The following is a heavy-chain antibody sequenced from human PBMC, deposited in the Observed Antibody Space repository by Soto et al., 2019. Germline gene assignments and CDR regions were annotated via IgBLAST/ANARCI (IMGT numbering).Heavy chain of an antibody. D-gene: IGHD6-13*01. V-gene: IGHV1-69*05. J-gene: IGHJ4*02. Sequence: QVQLVQSGAEVKKPGSSVKVSCKASGGTFSSYAISWVRQAPGQGLEWMGGIIPIFGTANYAQKLQGRVTITPDESTSTAYTELSSLRSEHTSVYYCARAEIWYSSSPDGADYWGQGTPVTVSS. CDR3: ARAEIWYSSSPDGADY. CDR1: GGTFSSYA. CDR2: IIPIFGTA.